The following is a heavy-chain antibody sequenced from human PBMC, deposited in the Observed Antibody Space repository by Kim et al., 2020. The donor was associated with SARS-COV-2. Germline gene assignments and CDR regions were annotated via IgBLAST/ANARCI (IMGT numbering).Heavy chain of an antibody. D-gene: IGHD5-12*01. Sequence: GGSLRLSCAASGFTFSNYAMSWVRQAPGTGPEWVSATNGRGDITFYADSVKGRFTISRDNSKKTLNLQMNSLKAEDTAVYYCAKDSSRHRWLHTLWGQGPTLTLS. CDR3: AKDSSRHRWLHTL. J-gene: IGHJ3*01. V-gene: IGHV3-23*01. CDR2: TNGRGDIT. CDR1: GFTFSNYA.